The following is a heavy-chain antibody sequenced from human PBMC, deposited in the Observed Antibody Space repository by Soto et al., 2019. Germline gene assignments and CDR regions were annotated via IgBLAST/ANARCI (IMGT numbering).Heavy chain of an antibody. J-gene: IGHJ2*01. Sequence: EVQLLESGGGLVQPEGSLRLSCAASGFSFGDYAMSWVRQAPGKGLEWVSIISGSSSHSIYADSVKGPFTISSDNSRDTLYLQMDRLRDEDTAVYYCATRFSKTTVTAPYSWFFDLWGRGTLVTVSS. D-gene: IGHD4-17*01. CDR1: GFSFGDYA. CDR2: ISGSSSHS. CDR3: ATRFSKTTVTAPYSWFFDL. V-gene: IGHV3-23*01.